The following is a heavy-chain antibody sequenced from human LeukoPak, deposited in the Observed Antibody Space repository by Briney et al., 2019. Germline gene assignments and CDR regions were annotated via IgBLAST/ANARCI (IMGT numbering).Heavy chain of an antibody. CDR2: IRSKAYGGTT. CDR1: GFTFGDYA. V-gene: IGHV3-49*03. CDR3: TRVGAPGVVDY. D-gene: IGHD1-26*01. J-gene: IGHJ4*02. Sequence: GGSLRLSCTASGFTFGDYAMSWFRQAPGKGLEWVGFIRSKAYGGTTEYAASVKGRFTISRDDSKSIAYLQMNSLKTEDTAVYYCTRVGAPGVVDYWGQGTLVTVSA.